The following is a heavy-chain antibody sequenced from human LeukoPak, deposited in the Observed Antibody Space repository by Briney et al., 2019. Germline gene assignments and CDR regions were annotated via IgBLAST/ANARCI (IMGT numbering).Heavy chain of an antibody. D-gene: IGHD2-15*01. CDR2: ISYDGSNK. CDR3: ARDRMGFDY. V-gene: IGHV3-30*01. Sequence: GGSLRLSCAASGFTFSSYAMHWVRQAPGKGLEWVAVISYDGSNKYYADSVKGRFTISRDNSENTLYLQMNSLRAEDTAVYYCARDRMGFDYWGQGTLVTVSS. CDR1: GFTFSSYA. J-gene: IGHJ4*02.